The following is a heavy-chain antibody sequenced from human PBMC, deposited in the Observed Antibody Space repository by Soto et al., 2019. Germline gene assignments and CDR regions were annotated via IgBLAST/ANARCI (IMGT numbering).Heavy chain of an antibody. D-gene: IGHD2-2*01. V-gene: IGHV1-69*13. Sequence: SVKVSCKASGGTFSSYAISWVRQAPGQGLEWMGGIIPIFGTANYAQKFQGRVTITADESTSTAYMELSSLRSEDTAVYYCARGPVLRYCSSTSCSWFDPWGQGTLVTVSS. CDR1: GGTFSSYA. J-gene: IGHJ5*02. CDR3: ARGPVLRYCSSTSCSWFDP. CDR2: IIPIFGTA.